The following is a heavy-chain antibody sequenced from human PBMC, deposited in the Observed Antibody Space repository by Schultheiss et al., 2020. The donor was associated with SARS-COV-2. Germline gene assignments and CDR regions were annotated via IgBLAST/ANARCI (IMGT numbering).Heavy chain of an antibody. Sequence: GESLKISCAASGLSFSSYNMNWVRQAPGKGLEWVSYISSGSTTIYYADSVKGRFTISRDNAKNSLYLQMNSLRDEDTAVYYCASSRRYYFDSWGQGTLVTVSS. CDR3: ASSRRYYFDS. D-gene: IGHD2-2*01. CDR2: ISSGSTTI. V-gene: IGHV3-48*02. J-gene: IGHJ4*02. CDR1: GLSFSSYN.